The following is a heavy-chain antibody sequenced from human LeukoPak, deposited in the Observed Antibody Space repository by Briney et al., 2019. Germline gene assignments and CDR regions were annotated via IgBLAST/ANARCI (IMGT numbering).Heavy chain of an antibody. V-gene: IGHV4-59*01. CDR2: IYYSGST. D-gene: IGHD5-18*01. CDR3: ARERGPAMIDY. CDR1: GGSISSYY. J-gene: IGHJ4*02. Sequence: PSETLSLTCTVSGGSISSYYWSWIRQPPGKGLEWIGYIYYSGSTSYNPSLKSRVTISVDTSKNQFSLKLSSVTAADTAVYYCARERGPAMIDYWGQGTLVTVSS.